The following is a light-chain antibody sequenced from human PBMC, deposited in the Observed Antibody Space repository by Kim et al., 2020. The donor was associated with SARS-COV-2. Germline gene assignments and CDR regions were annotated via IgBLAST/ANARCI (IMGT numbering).Light chain of an antibody. CDR2: SNN. CDR1: SSHTGCNT. J-gene: IGLJ3*02. Sequence: QRLTISLSGRSSHTGCNTVNWDQQLPGTAPKPLIYSNNQRPSGVPDRFSGSKSGTSASLAISGLQSEDEADYYCAAWDDSLNGRWVFGGGTKVTVL. CDR3: AAWDDSLNGRWV. V-gene: IGLV1-44*01.